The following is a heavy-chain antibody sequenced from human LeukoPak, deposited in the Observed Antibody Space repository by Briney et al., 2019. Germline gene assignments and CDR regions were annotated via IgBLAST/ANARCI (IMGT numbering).Heavy chain of an antibody. Sequence: SETLSLTCAVYGGSFSGYYWSWIRQPPGKGLEWTGEINHSGSTNYNPSLKSRVTISVDTSKNQFFLKLSSVTAADTAVYYCARSAYYYDSSGYYYPYYLGQGTLVTVSS. CDR1: GGSFSGYY. CDR2: INHSGST. D-gene: IGHD3-22*01. J-gene: IGHJ4*02. V-gene: IGHV4-34*01. CDR3: ARSAYYYDSSGYYYPYY.